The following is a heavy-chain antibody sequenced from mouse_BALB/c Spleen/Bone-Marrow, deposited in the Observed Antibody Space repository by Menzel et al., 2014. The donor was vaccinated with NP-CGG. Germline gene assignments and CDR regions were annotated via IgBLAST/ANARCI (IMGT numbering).Heavy chain of an antibody. Sequence: VKLVESGPELVKPGASVKISCKASGYAFXSSWMNWVRQRPGQGLEWIGRIYPGDGDTNYNGKFKGKATLTADKSSSTAYMQFSSLTSVDSAVYFCARDYYGSSFDYWGQGTTLTVSS. CDR3: ARDYYGSSFDY. CDR2: IYPGDGDT. V-gene: IGHV1-82*01. CDR1: GYAFXSSW. D-gene: IGHD1-1*01. J-gene: IGHJ2*01.